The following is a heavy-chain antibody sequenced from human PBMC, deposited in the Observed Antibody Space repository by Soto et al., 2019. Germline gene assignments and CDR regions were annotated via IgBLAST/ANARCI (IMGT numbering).Heavy chain of an antibody. CDR2: ISYDGSNK. CDR1: GFTFSSYG. CDR3: AKAPLLFGELLGNYYYMDV. Sequence: QVQLVESGGGVVQPGRSLRLSCAASGFTFSSYGMHWVRQAPGKGLEWVAVISYDGSNKYYADSVKGRFTISRDNSKNTLYLQMNSLRAEDTAVYYCAKAPLLFGELLGNYYYMDVWGKGTTVTVSS. V-gene: IGHV3-30*18. D-gene: IGHD3-10*01. J-gene: IGHJ6*03.